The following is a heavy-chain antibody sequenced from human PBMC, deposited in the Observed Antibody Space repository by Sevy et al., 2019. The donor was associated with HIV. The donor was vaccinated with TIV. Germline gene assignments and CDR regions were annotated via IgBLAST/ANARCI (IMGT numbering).Heavy chain of an antibody. Sequence: QSQTLSLTCAISGDSVSSNSAAWNWIRQSPSRGLEWLGRTYYRSKWYNEYAVSVKSRITINPDTSKNQFSLQLNSVTPEDTAVYYCARNPPYCSSTSCHFDYWGQGTLVTVSS. V-gene: IGHV6-1*01. CDR1: GDSVSSNSAA. J-gene: IGHJ4*02. CDR3: ARNPPYCSSTSCHFDY. CDR2: TYYRSKWYN. D-gene: IGHD2-2*01.